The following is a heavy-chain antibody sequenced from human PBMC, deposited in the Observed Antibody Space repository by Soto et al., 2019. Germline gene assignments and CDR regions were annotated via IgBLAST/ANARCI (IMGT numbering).Heavy chain of an antibody. CDR1: GYSFTSYW. CDR2: IDPSDSYT. Sequence: GESLKISCKGSGYSFTSYWISWVRQMPGKGLEWMGRIDPSDSYTNYSPSFQGHVTISADKSISTAYLQWSSLKASDTAMYYCARLTPPYDFWKEDYYYYYGMDVWGQGTTVTVSS. J-gene: IGHJ6*02. CDR3: ARLTPPYDFWKEDYYYYYGMDV. V-gene: IGHV5-10-1*01. D-gene: IGHD3-3*01.